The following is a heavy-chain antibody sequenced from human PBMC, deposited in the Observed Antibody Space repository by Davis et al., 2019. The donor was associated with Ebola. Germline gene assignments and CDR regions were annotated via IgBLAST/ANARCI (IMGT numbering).Heavy chain of an antibody. J-gene: IGHJ4*02. D-gene: IGHD6-19*01. CDR3: ARSKQWLFDY. CDR2: ISSNGGST. CDR1: GFTFSSYA. V-gene: IGHV3-64*01. Sequence: GESLKISCAASGFTFSSYAMHWVRQAPGKGLEYVSAISSNGGSTYYANSVKGRFTISRDNSKNTLYLQMGSLRAEDMAVYYCARSKQWLFDYWGQGTLVTVSS.